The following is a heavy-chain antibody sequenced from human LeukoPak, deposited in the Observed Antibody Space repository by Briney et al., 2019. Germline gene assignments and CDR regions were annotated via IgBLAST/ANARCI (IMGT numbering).Heavy chain of an antibody. D-gene: IGHD1-26*01. CDR1: GGTFSSYA. Sequence: SVNVSCKASGGTFSSYAISWVRQAPGQVLEWMGGIIPIFGTANYAQKFQGRVTITADESTSTAYMELSSLRSEDTAVYYCARDEQWELHSPEPPHDAFDIWGQGTMVTVSS. V-gene: IGHV1-69*13. CDR3: ARDEQWELHSPEPPHDAFDI. J-gene: IGHJ3*02. CDR2: IIPIFGTA.